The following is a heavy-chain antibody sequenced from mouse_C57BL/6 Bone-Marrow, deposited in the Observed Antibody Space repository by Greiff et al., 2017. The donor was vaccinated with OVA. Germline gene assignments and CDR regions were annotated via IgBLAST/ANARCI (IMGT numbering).Heavy chain of an antibody. CDR2: IYPSDSET. V-gene: IGHV1-61*01. CDR1: GYTFTSYW. J-gene: IGHJ3*01. CDR3: ACNSSGYGAY. Sequence: VQLQQPGAELVRPGSSVKLSCKASGYTFTSYWMDWVKQRPGQGLDWIGNIYPSDSETHYNQKFKDKATLTVDKSSSTAYMQLSSRTSEDSAVYYCACNSSGYGAYWGQGTLVTVSA. D-gene: IGHD3-2*02.